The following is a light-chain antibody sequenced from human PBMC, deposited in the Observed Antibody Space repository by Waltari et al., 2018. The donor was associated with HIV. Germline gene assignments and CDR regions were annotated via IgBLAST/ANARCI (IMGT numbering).Light chain of an antibody. Sequence: ENVLPQSQATLSLSPGERATLSCRASQNVSSYLAWYQQKPGQAPRLLSYGASNRATGIPARFSGSGSGTDFTLTINSLEPEDFAVYYCQQRSNWPPRYSFGQGTKLEIK. J-gene: IGKJ2*03. CDR1: QNVSSY. CDR2: GAS. V-gene: IGKV3-11*01. CDR3: QQRSNWPPRYS.